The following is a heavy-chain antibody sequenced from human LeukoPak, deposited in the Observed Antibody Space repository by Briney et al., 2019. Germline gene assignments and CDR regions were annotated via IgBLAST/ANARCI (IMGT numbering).Heavy chain of an antibody. CDR2: ISSSGSTI. Sequence: PGGSLRLSCAASGFTFRSFEMNWVRQAPGKGLEWVSYISSSGSTIYHADVKGRFTISRDNAKNSLYLQMNSLRAEDTAVYYCARDNYGSGTGMDVWGQGTTVTVSS. D-gene: IGHD3-10*01. J-gene: IGHJ6*02. V-gene: IGHV3-48*03. CDR1: GFTFRSFE. CDR3: ARDNYGSGTGMDV.